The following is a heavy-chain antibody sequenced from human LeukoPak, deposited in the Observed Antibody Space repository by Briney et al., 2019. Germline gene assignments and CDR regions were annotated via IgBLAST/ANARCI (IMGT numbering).Heavy chain of an antibody. V-gene: IGHV1-8*01. CDR2: MNTNSGNT. Sequence: ASVKVSCKASGYPFTSYNVNWVRQATGQGLEWMGWMNTNSGNTGYSRNFQGRVTMTRDTSISTAYMELSSLMSEDTAVYYCARGLPKAVFGMVIEDWGQGTLSPSPQ. CDR3: ARGLPKAVFGMVIED. D-gene: IGHD3-3*01. CDR1: GYPFTSYN. J-gene: IGHJ1*01.